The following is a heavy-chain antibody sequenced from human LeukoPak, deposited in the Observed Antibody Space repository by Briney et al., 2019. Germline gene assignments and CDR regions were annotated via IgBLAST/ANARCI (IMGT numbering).Heavy chain of an antibody. CDR2: IYTSGST. J-gene: IGHJ6*02. D-gene: IGHD5-18*01. CDR1: GGSISSYY. CDR3: ARDGEVDTAMVNYYYGMDV. V-gene: IGHV4-4*07. Sequence: SETLSLTCTVSGGSISSYYWSWIRQPAGKGLERIGRIYTSGSTNYNPSLKSRVTMSVDTSKNQFSLKLSSVTAADTAVYYSARDGEVDTAMVNYYYGMDVWGQGTTVTVSS.